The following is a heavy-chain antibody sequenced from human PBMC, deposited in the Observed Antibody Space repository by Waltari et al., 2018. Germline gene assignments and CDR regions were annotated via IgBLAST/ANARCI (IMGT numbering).Heavy chain of an antibody. Sequence: QVQLQPWGAGLLKPSETLSLTCAVYGGSFSGYYWSCIRQPPGKGLEWIGEINHSGSTNYNPSLKSRVTISVDTSKNQFSLKLSSVTAADTAVYYCARGLRQLLFYYYYGMDVWGQGTTVTVSS. CDR1: GGSFSGYY. J-gene: IGHJ6*02. CDR3: ARGLRQLLFYYYYGMDV. D-gene: IGHD2-2*01. CDR2: INHSGST. V-gene: IGHV4-34*01.